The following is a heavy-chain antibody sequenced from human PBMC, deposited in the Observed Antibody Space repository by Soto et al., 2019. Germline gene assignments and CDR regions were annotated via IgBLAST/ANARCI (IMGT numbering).Heavy chain of an antibody. J-gene: IGHJ6*02. CDR1: GFTFSSYG. CDR3: AKDRSTVDYYGMDV. V-gene: IGHV3-30*18. Sequence: GGSLRLSCAASGFTFSSYGMHWVRQAPGKGLEWVAVISYDGSNKYYADSVKGRFTISRDNSKNTLYLQMNSLRAEDTAVYYCAKDRSTVDYYGMDVWGQGTTGTVSS. CDR2: ISYDGSNK. D-gene: IGHD4-17*01.